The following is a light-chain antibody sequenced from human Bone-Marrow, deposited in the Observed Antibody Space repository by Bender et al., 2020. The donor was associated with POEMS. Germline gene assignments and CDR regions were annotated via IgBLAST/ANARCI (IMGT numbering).Light chain of an antibody. CDR1: SSNFGNNA. V-gene: IGLV1-44*01. Sequence: ISCSGTSSNFGNNAANWYQHVPGTAPKLLIYSNNQRPSGVPDRFSASTSGTSASLAISGLHSDDEADYYCSSWDDSLNGWVFGGGTKLTVL. CDR3: SSWDDSLNGWV. J-gene: IGLJ3*02. CDR2: SNN.